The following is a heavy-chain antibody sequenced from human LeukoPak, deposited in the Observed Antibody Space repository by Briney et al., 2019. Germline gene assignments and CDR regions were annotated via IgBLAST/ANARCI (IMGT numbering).Heavy chain of an antibody. D-gene: IGHD3-10*01. CDR1: GFTFDNYW. CDR2: INNDGRST. Sequence: GGSLRLSCAASGFTFDNYWMHWVRQVPGKEPVGVSRINNDGRSTAYAGFVKGRFTISRDNAKNTLYLQMNRLSAEDTAVYYCARDGGSESYRNGYFGFWGRGTLVTVSS. CDR3: ARDGGSESYRNGYFGF. V-gene: IGHV3-74*03. J-gene: IGHJ4*02.